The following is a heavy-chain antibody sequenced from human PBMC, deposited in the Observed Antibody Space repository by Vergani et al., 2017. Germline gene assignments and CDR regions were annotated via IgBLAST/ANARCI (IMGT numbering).Heavy chain of an antibody. CDR3: ARDPFTYYYDSSGGGPFDY. V-gene: IGHV4-59*01. CDR2: IYYSGST. D-gene: IGHD3-22*01. J-gene: IGHJ4*02. Sequence: QVQLQESGPGLVKPSETLSLTCTVSGGSISSYYWSWIRQPPGKGLEWIGYIYYSGSTNYNPSLKSRVTISVDTSKNQFSLKLSSVTAADTAVYYCARDPFTYYYDSSGGGPFDYWGQGTLVTVSS. CDR1: GGSISSYY.